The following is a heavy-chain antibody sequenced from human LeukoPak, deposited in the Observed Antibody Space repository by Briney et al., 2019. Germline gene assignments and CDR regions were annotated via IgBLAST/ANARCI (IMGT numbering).Heavy chain of an antibody. CDR3: ARGKYDYGDLFWSARYYYMDV. J-gene: IGHJ6*03. CDR2: IYYSVST. Sequence: SETLSLTCTVSGGSISIYYWSCIPQPPGEGLEWIGYIYYSVSTNYNPSPKRRVTLSQYTPKNHFSLKLSSVTAADTAVYSCARGKYDYGDLFWSARYYYMDVWGKGTTVTVSS. D-gene: IGHD4-17*01. V-gene: IGHV4-59*01. CDR1: GGSISIYY.